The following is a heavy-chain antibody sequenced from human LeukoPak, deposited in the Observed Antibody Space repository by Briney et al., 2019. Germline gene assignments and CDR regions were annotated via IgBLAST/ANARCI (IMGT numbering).Heavy chain of an antibody. CDR3: AVSRGVTGPFDY. CDR2: IYPGDSDT. CDR1: GYSFTSYW. V-gene: IGHV5-51*01. J-gene: IGHJ4*02. D-gene: IGHD7-27*01. Sequence: LGASLQISCKGSGYSFTSYWIGWVRQMPGKGLEWMGIIYPGDSDTRYNPSFQGQVTISADKSISTAYLQWSSLKASDTAMYYCAVSRGVTGPFDYWGQGTLVTVSS.